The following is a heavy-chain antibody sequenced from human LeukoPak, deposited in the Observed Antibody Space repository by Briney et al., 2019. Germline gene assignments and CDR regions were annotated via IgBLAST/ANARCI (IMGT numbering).Heavy chain of an antibody. CDR3: ATSRTSDY. D-gene: IGHD3-16*01. V-gene: IGHV3-74*01. CDR2: IKSDGSST. J-gene: IGHJ4*02. Sequence: GGSLRLSCAASGFTFSAFSMTWVRQAPGRGLVWVSRIKSDGSSTSYADSVKGRFTISRDNAKNTVYLQMNSLRAEDTAVYYCATSRTSDYWGQGTLVTVSS. CDR1: GFTFSAFS.